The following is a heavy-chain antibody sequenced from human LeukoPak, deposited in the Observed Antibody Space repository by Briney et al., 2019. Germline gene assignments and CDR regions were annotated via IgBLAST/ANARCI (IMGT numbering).Heavy chain of an antibody. J-gene: IGHJ5*02. CDR1: GGSFSGYY. D-gene: IGHD6-6*01. CDR3: ARRVRQLVYGWFDP. Sequence: PSETLSLTCAVYGGSFSGYYWSWIRQPPGKGLEWIGEINHSGSTNYNPSLKSRVTISVDTSKNQFSLKLSSVTAADTAVYYCARRVRQLVYGWFDPWGQGTLVTVSS. V-gene: IGHV4-34*01. CDR2: INHSGST.